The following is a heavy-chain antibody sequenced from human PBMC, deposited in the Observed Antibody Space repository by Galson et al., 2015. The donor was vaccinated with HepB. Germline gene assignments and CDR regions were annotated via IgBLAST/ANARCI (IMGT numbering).Heavy chain of an antibody. D-gene: IGHD3-9*01. CDR3: ARDTPDVLRYFDWLLYRDAFDV. V-gene: IGHV3-21*01. J-gene: IGHJ3*01. CDR2: ISSSSSYI. CDR1: GFTFSSYS. Sequence: GGSLRLSCAASGFTFSSYSMNWVRQAPGKGLEWVSSISSSSSYIYYADSVKGRFTISRDNAKNSLYLQMNSLRAEDTAVYYCARDTPDVLRYFDWLLYRDAFDVWGQGTMVTVSS.